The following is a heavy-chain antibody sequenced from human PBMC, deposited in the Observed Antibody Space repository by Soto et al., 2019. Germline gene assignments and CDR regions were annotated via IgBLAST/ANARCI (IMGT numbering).Heavy chain of an antibody. V-gene: IGHV4-39*01. Sequence: ETLSLTCTVSGGSISSSSYYWGWIRQPPGKGLEWIGSIYYSGSTYYNPSLKSRVTISVDTSKNQFSLKLSSVTAADTAVYYCARLNYDFWSGYYTGYFDYWGQGTLVTVSS. CDR3: ARLNYDFWSGYYTGYFDY. J-gene: IGHJ4*02. D-gene: IGHD3-3*01. CDR2: IYYSGST. CDR1: GGSISSSSYY.